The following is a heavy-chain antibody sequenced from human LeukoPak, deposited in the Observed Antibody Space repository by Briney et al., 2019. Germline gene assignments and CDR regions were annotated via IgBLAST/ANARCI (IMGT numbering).Heavy chain of an antibody. Sequence: GGSLRLSCSASGFTFTTYTIHWVRQAPGKGLEYVSAISSDAITAHYAESVKDRFTISRDNSKNTLYLQMSSLRAEDTAVYYCVRASLLVVVNAYIPLLDYWGQGTLVTVAS. D-gene: IGHD2-15*01. V-gene: IGHV3-64D*06. CDR2: ISSDAITA. CDR3: VRASLLVVVNAYIPLLDY. J-gene: IGHJ4*02. CDR1: GFTFTTYT.